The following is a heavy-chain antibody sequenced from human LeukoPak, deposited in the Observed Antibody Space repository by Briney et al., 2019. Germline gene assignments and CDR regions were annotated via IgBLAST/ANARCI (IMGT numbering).Heavy chain of an antibody. D-gene: IGHD6-19*01. CDR1: GYTFTSSG. Sequence: ASVKVSCKASGYTFTSSGISWVRQAPGQGLEWMGWINTYNGNTNYAQKLQGRVTMTTDTPTSTAYMELRSLRSDDTAVYYCAREEQWLVPISRPFYGMDVWGQGTTVTVSS. CDR2: INTYNGNT. J-gene: IGHJ6*02. CDR3: AREEQWLVPISRPFYGMDV. V-gene: IGHV1-18*01.